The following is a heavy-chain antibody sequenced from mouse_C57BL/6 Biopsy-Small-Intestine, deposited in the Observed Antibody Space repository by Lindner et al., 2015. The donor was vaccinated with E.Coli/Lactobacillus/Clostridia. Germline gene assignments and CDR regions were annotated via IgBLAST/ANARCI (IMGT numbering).Heavy chain of an antibody. D-gene: IGHD4-1*01. J-gene: IGHJ3*01. CDR3: SRGWDEGFAY. CDR2: IDPEDGKT. Sequence: VQLQESGAELVKPGASVKLSCTVSGFNIKDYYMHWVKQRTEQGLEWIGWIDPEDGKTKYAPKFQDKATITADTSSNTAYLQLSSLTSEDTAVYYCSRGWDEGFAYWGQGTLVTVSA. CDR1: GFNIKDYY. V-gene: IGHV14-2*01.